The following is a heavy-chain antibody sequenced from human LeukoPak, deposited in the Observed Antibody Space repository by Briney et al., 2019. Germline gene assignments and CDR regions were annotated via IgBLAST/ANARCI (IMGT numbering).Heavy chain of an antibody. V-gene: IGHV3-23*01. CDR3: AKPRGYCSGGSCYSAEHFQH. CDR2: ISGSGGST. D-gene: IGHD2-15*01. CDR1: GFTFSSYA. Sequence: PGGSLRLSCAASGFTFSSYAMSWVRQAPGKGLEWVSAISGSGGSTYYADSVKGRFTISRDNSKNMLYLQMNSLRAEDTAVYYCAKPRGYCSGGSCYSAEHFQHWGQGTLVTVSS. J-gene: IGHJ1*01.